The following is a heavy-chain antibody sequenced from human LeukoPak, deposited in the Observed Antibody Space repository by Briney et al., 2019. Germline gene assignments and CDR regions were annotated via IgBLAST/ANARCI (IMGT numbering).Heavy chain of an antibody. CDR1: GYSFTNYW. CDR2: ISAYNGNT. V-gene: IGHV1-18*04. CDR3: ARAGSGDDSSGYPRYYGMDV. Sequence: GESLKISCKGSGYSFTNYWIGWVRQAPGQGLEWMGWISAYNGNTNYAQKLQGRVTMTTDTSTSTAYMELRSLRSDDTAVYYCARAGSGDDSSGYPRYYGMDVWGQGTTVTVSS. J-gene: IGHJ6*02. D-gene: IGHD3-22*01.